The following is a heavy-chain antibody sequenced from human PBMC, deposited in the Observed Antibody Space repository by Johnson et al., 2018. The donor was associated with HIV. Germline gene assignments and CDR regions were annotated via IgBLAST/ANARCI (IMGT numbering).Heavy chain of an antibody. D-gene: IGHD4-17*01. CDR1: GFSVSSNY. CDR2: IYSGGTT. CDR3: ARTAMTTVTSSPDAFDI. Sequence: VQLMESGGGVVQPGGSLRLSCAASGFSVSSNYMSWVRQAPGKGLEWVSVIYSGGTTYYADSVKGRCTISRDKTNNTLDLEMNSLRAEDTAVYYCARTAMTTVTSSPDAFDIWGQGTLVTVSS. V-gene: IGHV3-53*01. J-gene: IGHJ3*02.